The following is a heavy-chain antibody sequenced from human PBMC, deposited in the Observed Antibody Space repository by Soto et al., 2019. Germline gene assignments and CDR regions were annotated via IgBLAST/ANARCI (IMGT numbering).Heavy chain of an antibody. CDR3: SGCSGGTCHQNYGMDV. Sequence: EVHLVESGGGLVKPGGSLRLSCAVSGFTFSSCTMNWVRQAPGKGLEWVSSISPSTSHIYYADSVKGRYTISRDNAMNSLLLQMNSPRAEDTAVYYCSGCSGGTCHQNYGMDVWGQGTTVTVSS. J-gene: IGHJ6*02. CDR2: ISPSTSHI. CDR1: GFTFSSCT. D-gene: IGHD2-15*01. V-gene: IGHV3-21*01.